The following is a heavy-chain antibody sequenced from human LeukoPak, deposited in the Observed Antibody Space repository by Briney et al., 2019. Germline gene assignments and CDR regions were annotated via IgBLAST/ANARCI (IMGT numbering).Heavy chain of an antibody. J-gene: IGHJ4*02. V-gene: IGHV3-23*01. Sequence: PGGSLRLSCAASGFTFTNFVMSWVRQAPGKGLEWVSSISGNGDSAYYPDFAKGRFSISRDNSKNTLYLQMNSLRAEDTAVYYCAKDGDSGYDSFDYWGQGTLVTVSS. CDR3: AKDGDSGYDSFDY. CDR2: ISGNGDSA. CDR1: GFTFTNFV. D-gene: IGHD5-12*01.